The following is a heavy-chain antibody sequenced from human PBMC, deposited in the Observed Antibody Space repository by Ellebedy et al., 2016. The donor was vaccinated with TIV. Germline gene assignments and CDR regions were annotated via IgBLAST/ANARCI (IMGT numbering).Heavy chain of an antibody. Sequence: SVKVSCKASGGTFGNYAISWVRQAPGQGLEWMGGIIPIFGTPNYAQKFQGRVTITADVFAKTAYMELSSLRPEDTAVYYCARHSTSGWYWSGFDVWGQGTMVTVSS. V-gene: IGHV1-69*13. J-gene: IGHJ3*01. CDR3: ARHSTSGWYWSGFDV. D-gene: IGHD6-19*01. CDR1: GGTFGNYA. CDR2: IIPIFGTP.